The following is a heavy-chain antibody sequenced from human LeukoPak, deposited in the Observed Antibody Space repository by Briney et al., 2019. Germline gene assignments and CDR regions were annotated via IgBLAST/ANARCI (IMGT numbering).Heavy chain of an antibody. V-gene: IGHV3-74*01. Sequence: GGSLRLSCAASGFTFSRYGMHWVRRAPGKGLVWVSRINSDGRTTTYADSVKGRFTISRDNAKNTLYLQMNSLRAEDTAVYYCARGSTGYDLPDSWGQGTLVTVSS. CDR3: ARGSTGYDLPDS. J-gene: IGHJ4*02. CDR2: INSDGRTT. CDR1: GFTFSRYG. D-gene: IGHD5-12*01.